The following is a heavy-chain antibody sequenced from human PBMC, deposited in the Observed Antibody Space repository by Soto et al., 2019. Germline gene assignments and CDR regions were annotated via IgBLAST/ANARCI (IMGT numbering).Heavy chain of an antibody. CDR3: ARETYRGFYFDY. CDR1: GFTFTDYW. J-gene: IGHJ4*02. V-gene: IGHV3-74*01. Sequence: LRLSCAASGFTFTDYWTHWVRQAPGKGLVWVSRINSDGSRTSYADSVTGRFTISRDNAKNTLYLQMNSLRVEDTALYYCARETYRGFYFDYWGQGTPVTVSS. D-gene: IGHD4-4*01. CDR2: INSDGSRT.